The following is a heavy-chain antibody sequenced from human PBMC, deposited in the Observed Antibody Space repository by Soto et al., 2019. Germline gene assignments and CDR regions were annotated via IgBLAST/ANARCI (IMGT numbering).Heavy chain of an antibody. Sequence: SETLSRTGSVSGGSVHTAPYYWSWILHPKGNGLEWIGYIYYSGSTSYNPSLRSRVSISLDTSKNQFSLNLSSVTAADTAVYFCARDHHSFYDTSGYYPYFDYWGQGTLVTVSS. D-gene: IGHD3-22*01. CDR3: ARDHHSFYDTSGYYPYFDY. J-gene: IGHJ4*02. CDR2: IYYSGST. V-gene: IGHV4-61*01. CDR1: GGSVHTAPYY.